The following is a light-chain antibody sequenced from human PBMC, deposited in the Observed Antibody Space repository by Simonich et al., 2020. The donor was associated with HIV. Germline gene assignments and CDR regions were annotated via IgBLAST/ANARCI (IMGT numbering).Light chain of an antibody. V-gene: IGLV3-1*01. J-gene: IGLJ3*02. Sequence: SYELTQPPSVSVSPGQTASITCSGEKLGDKFACWYQQKPGQSPVLVIYQDNKRPSGIPARFSGSNSGNTATLTITGLQAEDEADYYCQSYDSSLSDSVFGGGTKLTVL. CDR1: KLGDKF. CDR3: QSYDSSLSDSV. CDR2: QDN.